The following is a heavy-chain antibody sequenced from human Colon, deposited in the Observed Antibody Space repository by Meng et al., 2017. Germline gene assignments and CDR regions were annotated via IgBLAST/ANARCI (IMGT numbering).Heavy chain of an antibody. V-gene: IGHV3-74*01. CDR1: GFAFKTYW. D-gene: IGHD5-12*01. Sequence: GESLKISCAASGFAFKTYWMHWVRQAPGKGLVWVSRINPDGSLTSHADSVKRRFTISRDNAKNTLFLQMSSRRAEDTAVYYCVRDLGGHDGYWGQGTLVTVSS. CDR3: VRDLGGHDGY. CDR2: INPDGSLT. J-gene: IGHJ4*02.